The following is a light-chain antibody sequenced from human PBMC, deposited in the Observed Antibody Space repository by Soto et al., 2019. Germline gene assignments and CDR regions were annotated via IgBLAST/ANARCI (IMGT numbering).Light chain of an antibody. CDR3: QVWEGASDRPV. V-gene: IGLV3-21*01. CDR2: YDS. Sequence: SYVLTQPPSVSGAPGETARITCGGTDIGSKSVHWYQQRPGQAPVVVISYDSARPAGIPERFSGSNAGSSATLTISGVEAGDEADYFCQVWEGASDRPVFGGGTKLTVL. CDR1: DIGSKS. J-gene: IGLJ2*01.